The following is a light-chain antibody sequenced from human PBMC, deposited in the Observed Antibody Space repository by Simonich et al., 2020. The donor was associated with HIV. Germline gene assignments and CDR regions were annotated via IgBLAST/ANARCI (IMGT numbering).Light chain of an antibody. J-gene: IGKJ2*01. Sequence: EIVFTQSPATLSLSPGERATLPCGARQSVSNSYLAWYQQKPGLAPRLLIYDASSRATGIPDRFSGSGSGTDFTLTISRLEPEDFAVYFCQQYGSSPSTFGQGTKLEIK. CDR1: QSVSNSY. V-gene: IGKV3D-20*01. CDR3: QQYGSSPST. CDR2: DAS.